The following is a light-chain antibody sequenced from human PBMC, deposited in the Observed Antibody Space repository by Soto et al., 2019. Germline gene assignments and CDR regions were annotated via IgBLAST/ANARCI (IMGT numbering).Light chain of an antibody. J-gene: IGKJ1*01. CDR2: KAS. V-gene: IGKV1-5*03. Sequence: DIQMTQSPSTLSASVGDRVTITCRASQSISSWLAWYQQKPGTAPNLLIYKASTLQRGVPSRFSGSGSGTEFTLTISSLQPDDSATYYCQQYNDNWTFGQGTKVEIK. CDR1: QSISSW. CDR3: QQYNDNWT.